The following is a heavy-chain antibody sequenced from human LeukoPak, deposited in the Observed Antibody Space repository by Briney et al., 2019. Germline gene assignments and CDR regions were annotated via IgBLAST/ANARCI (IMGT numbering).Heavy chain of an antibody. V-gene: IGHV1-2*02. CDR3: SRLAGCGGDCYSEGDY. CDR1: GYTFTDYY. J-gene: IGHJ4*02. D-gene: IGHD2-21*02. Sequence: ASVKVSCKASGYTFTDYYIHWVRQAPGQGLEWMGWINTNSGDTNYAQRFQGKITMTGDTSTTTTYMELSSLTSDDTALYYCSRLAGCGGDCYSEGDYWGQGTLVIVSS. CDR2: INTNSGDT.